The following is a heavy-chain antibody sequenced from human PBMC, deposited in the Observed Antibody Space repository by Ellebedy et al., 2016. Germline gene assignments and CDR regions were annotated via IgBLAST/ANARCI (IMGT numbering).Heavy chain of an antibody. D-gene: IGHD3-10*01. Sequence: GESLKISCVASGFTFSDYGMDWVRQAPGKGLEWVSYISSNNRTIFYAESVKGRFTISSDKAKNALYLQMNNLRAEDTAVYISARGGLTMVRGIISDAFDIWGQGTMVTVSS. CDR3: ARGGLTMVRGIISDAFDI. CDR2: ISSNNRTI. V-gene: IGHV3-48*01. J-gene: IGHJ3*02. CDR1: GFTFSDYG.